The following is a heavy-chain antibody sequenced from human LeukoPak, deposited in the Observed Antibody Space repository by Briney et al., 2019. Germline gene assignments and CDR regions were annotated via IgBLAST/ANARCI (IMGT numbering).Heavy chain of an antibody. CDR2: ITGSGRTT. Sequence: GGSLRLSCTASGFTFSDYNMTWIRQAAGKGREWVSYITGSGRTTHYADSVKGRFTISRDNAKNSLYLQMDSLRAEDTAVYYCAREGRPGAFDPWGQGTLVTVSS. CDR3: AREGRPGAFDP. J-gene: IGHJ5*02. D-gene: IGHD3-10*01. CDR1: GFTFSDYN. V-gene: IGHV3-11*01.